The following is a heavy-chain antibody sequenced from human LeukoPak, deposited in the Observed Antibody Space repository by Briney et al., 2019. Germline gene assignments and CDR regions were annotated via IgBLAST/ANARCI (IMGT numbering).Heavy chain of an antibody. D-gene: IGHD3-22*01. J-gene: IGHJ6*02. CDR1: GFTFSSYW. CDR2: IKQDGGEK. CDR3: ARGSRDYYDSSGYYYYYYGMDV. V-gene: IGHV3-7*01. Sequence: GGSLRLSCAASGFTFSSYWMSWVRQAPGKGLEWVANIKQDGGEKYYVDSVKGRFTISRDNAKNSLYLQMNSLRAEDTAVYYCARGSRDYYDSSGYYYYYYGMDVWGQGTTVTVSS.